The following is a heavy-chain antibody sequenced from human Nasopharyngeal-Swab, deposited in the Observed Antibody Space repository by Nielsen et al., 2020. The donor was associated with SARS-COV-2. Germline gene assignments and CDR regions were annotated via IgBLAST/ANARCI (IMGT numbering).Heavy chain of an antibody. D-gene: IGHD4-17*01. J-gene: IGHJ3*02. CDR2: ISCDGSNK. CDR3: YGGYDAFDI. V-gene: IGHV3-30*03. Sequence: VRQAPGKGLEWVAVISCDGSNKYYADSVRGRFTISRDNSKNTLYLQMNSLRAEDTAVYYCYGGYDAFDIWGQGTMVTVSS.